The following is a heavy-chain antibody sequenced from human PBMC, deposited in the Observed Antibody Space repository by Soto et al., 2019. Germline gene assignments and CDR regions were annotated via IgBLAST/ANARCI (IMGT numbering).Heavy chain of an antibody. CDR3: ARANWYSEY. D-gene: IGHD7-27*01. J-gene: IGHJ4*02. Sequence: QVHLQQSGPGLVKPSETLSLTCTVSGGSINNHYWSWIRQPPGKGLERIGHIYYPGSTNYNPSLKSRVTMSVDTSKNQFSLNLTSLAAADTAIYYWARANWYSEYWGQGTLIIFSS. CDR2: IYYPGST. CDR1: GGSINNHY. V-gene: IGHV4-59*11.